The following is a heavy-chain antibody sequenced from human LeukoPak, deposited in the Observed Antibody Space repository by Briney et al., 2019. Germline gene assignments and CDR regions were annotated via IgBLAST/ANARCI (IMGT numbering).Heavy chain of an antibody. CDR2: ISSSGSTI. CDR1: GFTFSSYE. CDR3: AKDRGSYHPYYYYYGMDV. D-gene: IGHD1-26*01. Sequence: GGSLRLSCAASGFTFSSYEMNWVRQAPGKGLEWVSYISSSGSTIYYADSVKGRFTISRDNSKNSLYLQMNSLRTEDTALYYCAKDRGSYHPYYYYYGMDVWGQGTTVTVSS. V-gene: IGHV3-48*03. J-gene: IGHJ6*02.